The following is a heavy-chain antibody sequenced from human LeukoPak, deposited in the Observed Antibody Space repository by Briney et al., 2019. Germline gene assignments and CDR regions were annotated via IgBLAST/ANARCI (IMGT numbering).Heavy chain of an antibody. CDR3: ASDRIPYSSSSLKAAFDI. D-gene: IGHD6-6*01. Sequence: GGSLRLSCAASGFTFSSYEMNWVRQAPGKGLEWVSSISSSGIYIFYADSLQGRFTISRDNTKNSLYLQMNSLRAEDTAVYYCASDRIPYSSSSLKAAFDIWGQGTMVTVSS. V-gene: IGHV3-21*01. CDR2: ISSSGIYI. CDR1: GFTFSSYE. J-gene: IGHJ3*02.